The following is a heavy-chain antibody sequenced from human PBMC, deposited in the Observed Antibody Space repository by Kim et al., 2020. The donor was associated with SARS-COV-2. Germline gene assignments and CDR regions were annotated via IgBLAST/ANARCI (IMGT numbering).Heavy chain of an antibody. CDR2: ISWDGGST. V-gene: IGHV3-43*01. J-gene: IGHJ4*02. CDR3: AKGYSSGWWYYFDY. Sequence: GGSLRLSCAASGFTFDDYTMHWVRQAPGKGLEWVSLISWDGGSTYYADSVKGRFTISRDNSKNSLYLQMNSLRTEDTALYYCAKGYSSGWWYYFDYCGQGTLVTVSS. D-gene: IGHD6-19*01. CDR1: GFTFDDYT.